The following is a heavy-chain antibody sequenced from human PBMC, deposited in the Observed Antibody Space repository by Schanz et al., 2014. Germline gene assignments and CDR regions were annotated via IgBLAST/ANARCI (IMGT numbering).Heavy chain of an antibody. CDR2: ISAYNGNT. D-gene: IGHD3-3*01. Sequence: QVQLVQSGAEVKKPGASVKVSCKASGYTFTSYGISWVRQAPGQGLEWMGWISAYNGNTKYPQKLQGRVTMTTDTSTSTVYMELRSLRSDDSAVYSCAMSAGRDFWSGYYTRFDYWGQGTLVTVSS. J-gene: IGHJ4*02. CDR1: GYTFTSYG. V-gene: IGHV1-18*01. CDR3: AMSAGRDFWSGYYTRFDY.